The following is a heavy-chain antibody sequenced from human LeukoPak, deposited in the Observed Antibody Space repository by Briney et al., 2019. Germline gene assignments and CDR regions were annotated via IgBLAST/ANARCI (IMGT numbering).Heavy chain of an antibody. Sequence: GASVKVSCKASGGTFSSYAISWVRQAPGQGLEWMGRIIPILGIANYAQKFQGRVTITADKSTSTAYMELSSLRSEDTAVYYCARDRNSFDGTGGMDVWGQGTTVTVSS. CDR3: ARDRNSFDGTGGMDV. D-gene: IGHD3-10*01. CDR1: GGTFSSYA. J-gene: IGHJ6*02. CDR2: IIPILGIA. V-gene: IGHV1-69*04.